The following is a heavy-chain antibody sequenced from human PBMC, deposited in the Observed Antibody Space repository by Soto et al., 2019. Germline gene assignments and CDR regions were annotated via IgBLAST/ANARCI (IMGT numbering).Heavy chain of an antibody. CDR3: ARAIAVAGDYYYYYGMDV. V-gene: IGHV1-2*04. CDR2: INPNSGGT. J-gene: IGHJ6*02. CDR1: GYTFTGYY. Sequence: ASVKVSCKASGYTFTGYYMHWVRQAPGQGLEWMGWINPNSGGTNYAQKFQGWVTMTRDTPISTAYMELSRLRSDDTAVYYCARAIAVAGDYYYYYGMDVWGQGTTVTVSS. D-gene: IGHD6-19*01.